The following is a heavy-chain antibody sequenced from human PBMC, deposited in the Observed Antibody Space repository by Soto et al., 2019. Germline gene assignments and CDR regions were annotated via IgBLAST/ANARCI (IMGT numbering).Heavy chain of an antibody. D-gene: IGHD4-17*01. CDR1: GFSLRGYS. J-gene: IGHJ4*02. V-gene: IGHV3-48*02. CDR2: ISGTGSRI. CDR3: ARGAGYGDYGGY. Sequence: EVQLVESGGGLVQPGGSLRLSCAASGFSLRGYSMSWVRQAPGKGLEWVSYISGTGSRIYADSVKGRFTISRDNAKNSVYLQMNSLRDDDTAVYYCARGAGYGDYGGYWGQGTLVTVSS.